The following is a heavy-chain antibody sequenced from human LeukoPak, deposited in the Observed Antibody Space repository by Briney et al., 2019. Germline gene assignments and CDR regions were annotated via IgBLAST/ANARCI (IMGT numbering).Heavy chain of an antibody. CDR2: ISAYNGNT. V-gene: IGHV1-18*01. CDR3: ARVDTAMASPDY. J-gene: IGHJ4*02. Sequence: ASVKVSCKASGYTFTSYGISWVRQAPGQGLEWMGWISAYNGNTQYARKLQGKVTLATDTSTSTAYMELTSLRSDDTAVYYCARVDTAMASPDYWGQGTLVTVSS. CDR1: GYTFTSYG. D-gene: IGHD5-18*01.